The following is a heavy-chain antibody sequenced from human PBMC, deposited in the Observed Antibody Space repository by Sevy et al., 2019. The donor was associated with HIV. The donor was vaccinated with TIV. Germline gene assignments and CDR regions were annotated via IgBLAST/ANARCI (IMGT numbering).Heavy chain of an antibody. CDR3: ARGPFIAAAGTVYLDY. D-gene: IGHD6-13*01. V-gene: IGHV3-30-3*01. J-gene: IGHJ4*02. CDR2: ISYDGSNK. CDR1: GFTFSSYA. Sequence: GGSLRLSCAASGFTFSSYAMHWVRQAPGKGLEWVAVISYDGSNKYYADSVKGRFTISRDNSKNTLYLQMNSLRAEDTAVYYCARGPFIAAAGTVYLDYWGQGTLVTVSS.